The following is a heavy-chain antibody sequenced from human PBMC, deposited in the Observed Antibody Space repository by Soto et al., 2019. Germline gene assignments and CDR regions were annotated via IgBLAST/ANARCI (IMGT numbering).Heavy chain of an antibody. CDR3: ARGPYGDYDFWSGYMDV. CDR1: GFTFSSYS. CDR2: ISSSSSTI. V-gene: IGHV3-48*01. Sequence: EVQLVESGGGLVQPGGSLRLSCAASGFTFSSYSMNWVRQAPGKGLEWVSYISSSSSTIYYADSVKGRFTISRDNAKNSLYLQMNSLRAEDMAVYYCARGPYGDYDFWSGYMDVWGKGTTVTVSS. J-gene: IGHJ6*03. D-gene: IGHD3-3*01.